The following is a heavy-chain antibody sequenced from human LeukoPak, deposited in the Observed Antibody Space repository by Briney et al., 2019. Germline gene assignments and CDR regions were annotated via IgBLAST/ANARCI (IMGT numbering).Heavy chain of an antibody. CDR2: INPNSGGT. CDR3: ARGGGRWLQSLDY. D-gene: IGHD5-24*01. Sequence: ASVKVSCKASGYTFTSYGISWVRQAPGQGLEWMGWINPNSGGTNYAQKFQGRVTMTRDTSISTAYMELSRLRSDDTAVYYCARGGGRWLQSLDYWGQGTLVTVSS. J-gene: IGHJ4*02. V-gene: IGHV1-2*02. CDR1: GYTFTSYG.